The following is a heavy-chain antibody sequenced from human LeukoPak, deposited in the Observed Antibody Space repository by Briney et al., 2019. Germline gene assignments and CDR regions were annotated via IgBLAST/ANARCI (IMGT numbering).Heavy chain of an antibody. D-gene: IGHD1-26*01. CDR2: VNPNSGDT. CDR1: GYTFTTYA. CDR3: ARASGSYWWFDS. J-gene: IGHJ5*01. V-gene: IGHV1-2*02. Sequence: ASVKVSCKASGYTFTTYAMNWVRQAPGQGLEWTGCVNPNSGDTNYAQKFQGSVTMTRDTSISTVYMELSRLRSDDTAVYYCARASGSYWWFDSWGQGTLVTVSS.